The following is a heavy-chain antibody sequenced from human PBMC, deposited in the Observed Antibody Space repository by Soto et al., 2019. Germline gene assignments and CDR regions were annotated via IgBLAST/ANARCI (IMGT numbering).Heavy chain of an antibody. CDR3: ATLPPPYYDFWSGPDY. D-gene: IGHD3-3*01. CDR1: GFTFSSYA. CDR2: ISGSGGST. J-gene: IGHJ4*02. Sequence: EVQLLESGGGLVQPGGSLRLSCAASGFTFSSYAMSWVRQAPGKGLEWVSAISGSGGSTYYADSVKGRFTISRDNSKNTRDLQMNSLRAEDTAVYYCATLPPPYYDFWSGPDYWGQGTLVTVSS. V-gene: IGHV3-23*01.